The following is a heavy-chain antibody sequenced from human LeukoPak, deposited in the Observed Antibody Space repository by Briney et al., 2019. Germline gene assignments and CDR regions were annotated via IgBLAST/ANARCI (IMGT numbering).Heavy chain of an antibody. D-gene: IGHD6-13*01. CDR1: GYTLTELS. Sequence: GASVKVSCKVSGYTLTELSMHWVRQAPGKGLEWMGGFDPEDGETIYAQKFQGRVTMTEDTSTDTAYMELSSLRSEDTAVYYCATDSPIAAAGNYYYYYGMDVWGQGTTVTVSS. CDR3: ATDSPIAAAGNYYYYYGMDV. J-gene: IGHJ6*02. V-gene: IGHV1-24*01. CDR2: FDPEDGET.